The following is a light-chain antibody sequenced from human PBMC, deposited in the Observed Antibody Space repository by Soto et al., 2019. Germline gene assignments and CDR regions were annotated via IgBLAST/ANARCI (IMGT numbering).Light chain of an antibody. CDR3: SSYAGSGTHVV. CDR1: SSDVGSYNL. J-gene: IGLJ2*01. Sequence: QSALTQPASVSGSPGQSITISCTGTSSDVGSYNLVSWYQQYPGKVPKLMIYEAFKRPSGVSNRFSGSKSGNTASLTISGLQAEDEGDYYCSSYAGSGTHVVFGGGTKLTVL. CDR2: EAF. V-gene: IGLV2-23*01.